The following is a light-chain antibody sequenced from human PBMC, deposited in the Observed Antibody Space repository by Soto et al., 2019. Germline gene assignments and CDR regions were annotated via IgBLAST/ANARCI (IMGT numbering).Light chain of an antibody. CDR1: QSVSSSY. J-gene: IGKJ5*01. V-gene: IGKV3-20*01. CDR2: AAS. Sequence: EIVLTQSPGTLSLSPGERATPSCRASQSVSSSYLAWYQQKPGQPPRLLMYAASSRATGIPDRFSGSGSGTDFTLTISRLEPEDFAVYYCQQYGSSLITLGQGTRLEIK. CDR3: QQYGSSLIT.